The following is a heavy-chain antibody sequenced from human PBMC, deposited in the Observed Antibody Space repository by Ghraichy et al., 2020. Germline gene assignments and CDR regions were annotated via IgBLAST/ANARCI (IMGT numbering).Heavy chain of an antibody. D-gene: IGHD6-6*01. V-gene: IGHV4-39*01. Sequence: SETLSLTCTVSGGSISSSSYYWGWIRQPPGKGLEWIGSIYYSGSTYYNPSLKSRVTISVDTSKNQFSLKLSSVTAADTAVFYCASLAPSSSAGNYYYYYMDVWGKGTTVTVSS. CDR1: GGSISSSSYY. CDR2: IYYSGST. J-gene: IGHJ6*03. CDR3: ASLAPSSSAGNYYYYYMDV.